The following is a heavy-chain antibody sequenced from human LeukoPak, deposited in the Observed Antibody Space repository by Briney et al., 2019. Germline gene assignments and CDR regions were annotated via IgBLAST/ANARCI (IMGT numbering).Heavy chain of an antibody. D-gene: IGHD3-10*01. CDR2: IRDRGGST. V-gene: IGHV3-23*01. CDR1: GFAFSSYA. J-gene: IGHJ4*02. CDR3: AKDLLWFGEFTFDY. Sequence: GESLRLSCAASGFAFSSYAMSWVRQAPGKGLEWVSFIRDRGGSTYYADSVKGRFTISRDNSKNTLYLQMNSLRAEDTAVYYCAKDLLWFGEFTFDYWGQGTLVTVSS.